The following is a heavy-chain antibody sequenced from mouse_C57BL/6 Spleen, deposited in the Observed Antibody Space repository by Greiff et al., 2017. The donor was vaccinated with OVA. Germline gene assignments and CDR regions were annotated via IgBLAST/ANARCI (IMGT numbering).Heavy chain of an antibody. CDR2: IYPGSGST. V-gene: IGHV1-55*01. Sequence: QVQLQQPGAELVKPGASVTMSCKASGYTFTSYWITWVKQRPGQGLEWIGDIYPGSGSTNYNEKFKSKATLTVDPSSSTAYMQLSSLTSEDSAVYYCAREEDYDVGGYYAMDYWGQGTSGTDSS. CDR1: GYTFTSYW. CDR3: AREEDYDVGGYYAMDY. D-gene: IGHD2-4*01. J-gene: IGHJ4*01.